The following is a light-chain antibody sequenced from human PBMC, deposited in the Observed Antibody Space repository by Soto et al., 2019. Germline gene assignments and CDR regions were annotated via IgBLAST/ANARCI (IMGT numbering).Light chain of an antibody. CDR1: QSVSSY. V-gene: IGKV3-11*01. J-gene: IGKJ5*01. CDR3: QQRANWPIT. Sequence: ESVLTQSPATLSLSPGEIATLSCRASQSVSSYLVWYQQKPGQAPRLLISDASNRATGIPARFSGSGSGTDFTLTISSLEPEDFAVYYCQQRANWPITFGQGTRLEIK. CDR2: DAS.